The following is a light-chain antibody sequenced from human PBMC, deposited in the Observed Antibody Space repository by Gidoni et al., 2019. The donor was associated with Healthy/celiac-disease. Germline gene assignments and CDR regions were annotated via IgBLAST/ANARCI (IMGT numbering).Light chain of an antibody. CDR1: QGISSW. J-gene: IGKJ1*01. CDR2: AAS. V-gene: IGKV1D-12*01. CDR3: QQANSFPPWT. Sequence: DSQRTQSASSVSASVGDRVTITCRASQGISSWLAWYQQKPGNAPKLLIYAASSLQSGVPSGFSGSGSGTDFTLTICSLPPEDFPTYYCQQANSFPPWTFGQGTKVEIK.